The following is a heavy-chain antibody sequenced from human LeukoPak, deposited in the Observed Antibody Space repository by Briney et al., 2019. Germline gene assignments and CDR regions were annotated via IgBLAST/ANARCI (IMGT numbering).Heavy chain of an antibody. Sequence: GGSLRLSCAASGFTFGSYGMSWVRQAPGKGLEWVSAISGTGGSTYYADSVKGRFTISRDNSKNTLYLQMNSLRAEDTAVYYCAKVHGNYCGSGSYLDWFDPWGQGTLVTVSS. D-gene: IGHD3-10*01. J-gene: IGHJ5*02. CDR1: GFTFGSYG. CDR3: AKVHGNYCGSGSYLDWFDP. CDR2: ISGTGGST. V-gene: IGHV3-23*01.